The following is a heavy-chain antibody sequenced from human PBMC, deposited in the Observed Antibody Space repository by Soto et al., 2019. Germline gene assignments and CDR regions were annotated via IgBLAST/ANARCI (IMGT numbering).Heavy chain of an antibody. CDR2: INAGNGNT. D-gene: IGHD2-15*01. Sequence: QVQLVQSGAEVKKPGASVKVSCKASGYTFTSYAMHWVRQAPGPRLEWMGWINAGNGNTKYSQKFQGRVTITRDTSESKAYMEQSRLRSEDTAVSYWARCLGVVVDAAAPDAFDIWGQGTMVTVSS. J-gene: IGHJ3*02. CDR3: ARCLGVVVDAAAPDAFDI. CDR1: GYTFTSYA. V-gene: IGHV1-3*01.